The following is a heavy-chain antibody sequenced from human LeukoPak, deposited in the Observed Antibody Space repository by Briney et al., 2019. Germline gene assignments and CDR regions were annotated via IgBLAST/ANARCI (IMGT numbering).Heavy chain of an antibody. CDR1: GFTFSTYA. V-gene: IGHV3-23*01. J-gene: IGHJ4*02. Sequence: GGSLRLSCAASGFTFSTYAMSWVRQAPGKGLEWVSAVSGSGGSTYYADSVKGRFTISRDNSKNTLYLQMNSLRAEDTAFYYCAKDVANYYDSSGYYYSTRHYVDYWGQGTLVTVSS. D-gene: IGHD3-22*01. CDR2: VSGSGGST. CDR3: AKDVANYYDSSGYYYSTRHYVDY.